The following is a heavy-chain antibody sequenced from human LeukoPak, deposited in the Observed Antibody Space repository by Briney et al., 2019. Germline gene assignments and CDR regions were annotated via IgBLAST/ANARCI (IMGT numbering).Heavy chain of an antibody. D-gene: IGHD3-3*01. CDR2: INAGNGNT. CDR3: ARDWRQRAGRMVNQEERTYYYYGMDV. V-gene: IGHV1-3*01. CDR1: GYTFTSYA. Sequence: ASVKVSCKASGYTFTSYAMHWVRQAPGQGLEWMGWINAGNGNTKYSQKFQGRVTITRDTSASTAYMELSSLRSEDTAVYYCARDWRQRAGRMVNQEERTYYYYGMDVWGQGTTVTVSS. J-gene: IGHJ6*02.